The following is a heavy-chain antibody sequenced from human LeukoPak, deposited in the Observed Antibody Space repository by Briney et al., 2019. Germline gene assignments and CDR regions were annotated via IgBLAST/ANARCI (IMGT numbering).Heavy chain of an antibody. J-gene: IGHJ4*02. CDR1: GGTFSSYA. Sequence: SVKVSCKASGGTFSSYAISWVRQAPGQGLEWMGGIIPIFGTANYAQKFQGRVTITADKSTSTAYMELSSLRSEDTAVYHCASTSGPGSYLVDYWGQGTLVTVSS. CDR2: IIPIFGTA. CDR3: ASTSGPGSYLVDY. V-gene: IGHV1-69*06. D-gene: IGHD3-10*01.